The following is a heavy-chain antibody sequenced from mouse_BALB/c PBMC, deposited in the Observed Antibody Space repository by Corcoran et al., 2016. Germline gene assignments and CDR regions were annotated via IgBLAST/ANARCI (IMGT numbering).Heavy chain of an antibody. V-gene: IGHV14-3*02. J-gene: IGHJ1*01. CDR2: IDPANGNT. Sequence: EVQLQQSGAELVKPGASVKLSCTASGFNIKDTYMHWVKQRPEQGLEWIGRIDPANGNTKYDPKFQGKATITADTSSNTAYLQLSRLTSEDTAVYYCARGDWDFDVWGAGTTVTVSS. CDR1: GFNIKDTY. CDR3: ARGDWDFDV.